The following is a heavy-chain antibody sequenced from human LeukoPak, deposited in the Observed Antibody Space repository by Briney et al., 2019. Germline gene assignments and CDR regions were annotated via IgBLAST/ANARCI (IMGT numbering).Heavy chain of an antibody. CDR2: ISSSSSYI. CDR1: GFTISSYG. Sequence: GGSLRLSCAASGFTISSYGMSWVRQAPGKGLEWVSSISSSSSYIYYADSVKGRFTISRDNSKNTLYLQMNSLRVEDTAIYYCAKYSGDYFGDYWGQGNLVTVSS. J-gene: IGHJ4*02. D-gene: IGHD1-26*01. CDR3: AKYSGDYFGDY. V-gene: IGHV3-21*04.